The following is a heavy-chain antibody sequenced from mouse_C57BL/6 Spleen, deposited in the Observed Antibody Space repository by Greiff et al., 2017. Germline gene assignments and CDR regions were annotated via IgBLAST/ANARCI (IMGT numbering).Heavy chain of an antibody. CDR1: GYAFSSSW. CDR3: ANGEAWFAY. Sequence: VKLQESGPELVKPGASVKISCKASGYAFSSSWMNWVKQRPGKGLEWIGRIYPGDGDTNYNGKFKGKATLTADKSSSTAYMQLSSLTSEDSAVYFCANGEAWFAYWGQGTLVTVSA. CDR2: IYPGDGDT. V-gene: IGHV1-82*01. J-gene: IGHJ3*01.